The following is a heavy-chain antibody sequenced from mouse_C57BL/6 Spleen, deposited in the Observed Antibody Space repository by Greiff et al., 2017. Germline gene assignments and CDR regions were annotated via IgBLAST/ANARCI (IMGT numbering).Heavy chain of an antibody. J-gene: IGHJ2*01. CDR3: ARSDYDYDYCDY. CDR1: GFTFSSYG. D-gene: IGHD2-4*01. CDR2: ISSGGSYT. Sequence: EVHLVESGGDLVKPGGSLKLSCAASGFTFSSYGMSWVRQTPDKRLAWVATISSGGSYTYYPDSVKGRFTISRDNAKNTLYLQMSSLKSEDTAMYYCARSDYDYDYCDYWGQGTTLTVSS. V-gene: IGHV5-6*01.